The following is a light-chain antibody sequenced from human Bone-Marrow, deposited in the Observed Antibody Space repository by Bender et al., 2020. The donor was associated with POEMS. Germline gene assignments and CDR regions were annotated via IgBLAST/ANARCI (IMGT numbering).Light chain of an antibody. V-gene: IGLV2-14*03. CDR2: DVS. J-gene: IGLJ1*01. Sequence: QSALTQPASVSGSPGQSITISCTGTNSDVGGYNDVSWYQQHPGQAPKLMIYDVSYRPSGVSNRFSGSKSGNTASLTISGLQTEDEADYYCSSYTRSATLVFGTGTKVTVL. CDR1: NSDVGGYND. CDR3: SSYTRSATLV.